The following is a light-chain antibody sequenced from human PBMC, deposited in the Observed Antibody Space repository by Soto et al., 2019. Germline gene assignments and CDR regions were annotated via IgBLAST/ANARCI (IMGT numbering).Light chain of an antibody. V-gene: IGLV1-44*01. CDR2: SNN. CDR1: SSNIGSNT. Sequence: QSVLTQPPSASGTPGQRVTISCSGSSSNIGSNTVNWYQQLPGTAPKLLIYSNNQRPSGVPDRFSGSKSGTSASLAISGLQSEDEADYCCCSFAGPQSFGVFGEGTKVTVL. CDR3: CSFAGPQSFGV. J-gene: IGLJ1*01.